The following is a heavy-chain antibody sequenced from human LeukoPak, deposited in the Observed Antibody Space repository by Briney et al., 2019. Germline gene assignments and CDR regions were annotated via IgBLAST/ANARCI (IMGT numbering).Heavy chain of an antibody. CDR3: VKDFGRVRGTPDS. V-gene: IGHV3-64D*06. Sequence: GGSLRLSCSASGFAFSIYTMYWVRQAPGKGPEYVSTISGSGNGGSIYYADSVKGRFTISRDDSKSTLYLQMNGLRSEDTAVYYCVKDFGRVRGTPDSWGQGTLVTISS. CDR1: GFAFSIYT. J-gene: IGHJ4*02. D-gene: IGHD3-10*01. CDR2: ISGSGNGGSI.